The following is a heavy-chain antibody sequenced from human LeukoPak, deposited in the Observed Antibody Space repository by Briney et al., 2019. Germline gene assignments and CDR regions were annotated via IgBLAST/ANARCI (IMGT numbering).Heavy chain of an antibody. CDR1: GGSISSGGYY. Sequence: SQTLSLTCTVSGGSISSGGYYWSWIRQHPGKGMEWIGYIYYSGSTYYNPSLKSRVTISVDTSKNQFSLKLSSVTAADTAVYYCARDRYTVVSWYFDLWGRGTLVTVSS. D-gene: IGHD4-23*01. J-gene: IGHJ2*01. V-gene: IGHV4-31*03. CDR2: IYYSGST. CDR3: ARDRYTVVSWYFDL.